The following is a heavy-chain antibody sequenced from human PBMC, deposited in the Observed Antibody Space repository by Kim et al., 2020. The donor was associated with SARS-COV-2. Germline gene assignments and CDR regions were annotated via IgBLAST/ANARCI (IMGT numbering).Heavy chain of an antibody. Sequence: ASVKVSCKASGYTFTSYYMHWVRQAPGQGLEWMGIINPSGGSTSYAQKFQGRVTMTRDTSTSTVYMELSSLRSEDTAVYYCARDLAPVVGDGGDAFDIWGQGTMVTVSS. CDR2: INPSGGST. D-gene: IGHD2-15*01. J-gene: IGHJ3*02. CDR3: ARDLAPVVGDGGDAFDI. CDR1: GYTFTSYY. V-gene: IGHV1-46*01.